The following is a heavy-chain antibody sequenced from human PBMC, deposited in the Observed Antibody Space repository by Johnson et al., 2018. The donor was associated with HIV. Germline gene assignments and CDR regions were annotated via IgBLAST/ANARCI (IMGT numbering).Heavy chain of an antibody. Sequence: QVQLVESGGGVVRPGGSLRLSCAASGFTFSSYAMHWVRQAPGKGLEWVAVISYDGSNKYYADSVKGRFTISRDNSKNTLYLKMNSLRAEDTAVYYCARFGMGSSGDAFDIWGQGTMVTVSS. CDR3: ARFGMGSSGDAFDI. V-gene: IGHV3-30*04. CDR1: GFTFSSYA. J-gene: IGHJ3*02. D-gene: IGHD6-25*01. CDR2: ISYDGSNK.